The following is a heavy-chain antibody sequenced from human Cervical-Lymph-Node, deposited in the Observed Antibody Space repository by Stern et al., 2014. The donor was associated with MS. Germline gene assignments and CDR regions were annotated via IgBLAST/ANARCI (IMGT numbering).Heavy chain of an antibody. V-gene: IGHV1-69*01. CDR3: ALSSETSDRWYSLGYDL. Sequence: VQLVESGAEVTKPGSSVKVSCKVSGGTFSKFPSSWVRQAPGQGLEWMVGIFPVFGTPTYAQEFRGRVKITADVSTSTVYMELSSLRSDDTAVYYCALSSETSDRWYSLGYDLWGQGTLVTVSS. CDR2: IFPVFGTP. D-gene: IGHD6-13*01. CDR1: GGTFSKFP. J-gene: IGHJ5*02.